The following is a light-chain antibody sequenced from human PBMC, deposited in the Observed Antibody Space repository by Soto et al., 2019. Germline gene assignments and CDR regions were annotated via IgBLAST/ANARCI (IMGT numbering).Light chain of an antibody. J-gene: IGKJ1*01. CDR3: MQFLQLPLT. V-gene: IGKV2-28*01. CDR2: LGS. Sequence: DIVMTQSPLSLPVTHGEPASISCRSSQSLLHSSGHNYLDWYLQKPGQSPQLLIYLGSNRASGVPARFSGSGSGTDFTLKISSVEAGDVGLYYCMQFLQLPLTFGQGTKVEIK. CDR1: QSLLHSSGHNY.